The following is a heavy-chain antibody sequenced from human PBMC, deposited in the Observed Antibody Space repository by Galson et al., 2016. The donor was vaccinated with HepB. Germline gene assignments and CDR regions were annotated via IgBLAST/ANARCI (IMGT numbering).Heavy chain of an antibody. CDR2: TYYRSQWFN. D-gene: IGHD5-18*01. V-gene: IGHV6-1*01. CDR3: TRGYMQTGMNV. CDR1: GDSVTNDETT. J-gene: IGHJ6*02. Sequence: CAISGDSVTNDETTWNWIRQSPSRGLEWLGRTYYRSQWFNEYAVSVKSRITINSDTSRNQFSLQLDSVTPDDTAAYFCTRGYMQTGMNVWGQGTTVTVS.